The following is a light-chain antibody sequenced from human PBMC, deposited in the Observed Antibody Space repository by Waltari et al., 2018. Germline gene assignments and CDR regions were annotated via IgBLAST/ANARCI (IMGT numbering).Light chain of an antibody. CDR3: TSYTSSSTWV. Sequence: QSALTQPASVSGFPGQSITISCTGARSDVGAYNHVPWYQQHPGKTPKLMIYGVANRPSGVSNRFSGSKSGNTASLTISGLQAEDEADYYCTSYTSSSTWVFGGGTKLTVL. CDR2: GVA. CDR1: RSDVGAYNH. J-gene: IGLJ3*02. V-gene: IGLV2-14*03.